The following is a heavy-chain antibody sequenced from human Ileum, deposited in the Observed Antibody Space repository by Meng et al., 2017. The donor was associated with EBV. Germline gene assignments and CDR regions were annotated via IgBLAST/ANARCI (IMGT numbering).Heavy chain of an antibody. CDR1: GGSFSGYY. CDR3: ARGNKVSDRGFDY. Sequence: HVPLQQWGAGLLKPSDTLSLTCAVYGGSFSGYYWSWIRQPPGKGLEWIGEINHSGSTNYNPSLKSRVTISVDTSKNQFSLKLSSVTAADTAVYYCARGNKVSDRGFDYWGQGTLVTVSS. D-gene: IGHD3-10*01. V-gene: IGHV4-34*01. J-gene: IGHJ4*02. CDR2: INHSGST.